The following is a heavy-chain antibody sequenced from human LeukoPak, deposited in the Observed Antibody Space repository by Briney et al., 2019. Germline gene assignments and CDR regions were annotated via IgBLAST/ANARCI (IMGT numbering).Heavy chain of an antibody. V-gene: IGHV3-23*01. CDR1: GFTFSDYA. D-gene: IGHD2-2*01. CDR3: AKGLQRTPYYYYGMDV. CDR2: VTYSGAPT. J-gene: IGHJ6*02. Sequence: GGSLRLSCAASGFTFSDYAMSWVRQAPGKGLEWVSAVTYSGAPTYYADSVKGRFTISGDTPKNTLYLQMNSLRVEDTAVYYCAKGLQRTPYYYYGMDVWGQGTTVTVSS.